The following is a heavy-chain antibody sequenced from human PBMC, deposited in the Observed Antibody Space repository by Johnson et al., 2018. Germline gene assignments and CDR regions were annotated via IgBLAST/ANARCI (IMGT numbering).Heavy chain of an antibody. Sequence: QVQLVQSGGGVVQPGRSLRLSCAASGFTFSTYGMHWVRQAPAKGLEWVAVISYHGSNKYYAASVKGGFTLSRDNSENTLFLQMNSLRTEEPAVCGCARGAGQSGVSYDGWGQGTRVTVSS. V-gene: IGHV3-30*03. CDR1: GFTFSTYG. D-gene: IGHD5-18*01. CDR3: ARGAGQSGVSYDG. J-gene: IGHJ4*02. CDR2: ISYHGSNK.